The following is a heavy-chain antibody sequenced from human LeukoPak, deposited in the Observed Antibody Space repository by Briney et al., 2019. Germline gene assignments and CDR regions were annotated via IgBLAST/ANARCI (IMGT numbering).Heavy chain of an antibody. J-gene: IGHJ4*02. CDR3: ARVVDTHFDY. Sequence: GGSLRLSCAASGFTFSSYWMHWVRQAPGKGLVWVSRIKSDGSTTTYADSVKGRFTISRDNAKNTLYLQMDSLRAENTAVYYCARVVDTHFDYWGQGTLVTVSS. CDR1: GFTFSSYW. D-gene: IGHD5-18*01. V-gene: IGHV3-74*01. CDR2: IKSDGSTT.